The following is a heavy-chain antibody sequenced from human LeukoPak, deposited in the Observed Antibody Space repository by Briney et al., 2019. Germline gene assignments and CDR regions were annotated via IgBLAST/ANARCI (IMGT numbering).Heavy chain of an antibody. CDR2: IGGRGGST. J-gene: IGHJ5*02. CDR3: GKEGGA. D-gene: IGHD3-16*01. V-gene: IGHV3-23*01. CDR1: GFTFSSFW. Sequence: GGSLRLSCAASGFTFSSFWMTWVRQAPGKGLEWVSAIGGRGGSTYYADSLGGRFTIPRDNSKDMVYLQMNSLKVEDTATYYCGKEGGAWGQGTKVTVSS.